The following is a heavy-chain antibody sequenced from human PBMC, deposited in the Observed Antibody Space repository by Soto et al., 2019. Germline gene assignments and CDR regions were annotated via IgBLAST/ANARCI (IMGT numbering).Heavy chain of an antibody. CDR2: ISSSSSYI. CDR1: GFTFSSYS. J-gene: IGHJ3*02. CDR3: ARDQRGVAVAGDAFDI. Sequence: GGFLRLSCAASGFTFSSYSMNWVRQAPGKGLEWVSSISSSSSYIYYADSVKGRFTISRDNAKNSLYLQMNSLRAEDTAVYYCARDQRGVAVAGDAFDIWGQGTMVTVS. D-gene: IGHD6-19*01. V-gene: IGHV3-21*01.